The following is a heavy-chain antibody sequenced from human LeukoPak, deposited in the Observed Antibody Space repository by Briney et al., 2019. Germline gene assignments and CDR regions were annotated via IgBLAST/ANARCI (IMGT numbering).Heavy chain of an antibody. J-gene: IGHJ5*02. CDR1: GGSISSSSYY. CDR2: VYYSGST. V-gene: IGHV4-39*07. D-gene: IGHD3-22*01. Sequence: SETLSLTCTVSGGSISSSSYYWGWIRQPPGKGLEWIGSVYYSGSTYYNPSLKSRVAISVDTSKNQFSLKLSSVTAADTAVYYCARTYYYDSSGYYYSQPNWFDPWGQGTLVTVSS. CDR3: ARTYYYDSSGYYYSQPNWFDP.